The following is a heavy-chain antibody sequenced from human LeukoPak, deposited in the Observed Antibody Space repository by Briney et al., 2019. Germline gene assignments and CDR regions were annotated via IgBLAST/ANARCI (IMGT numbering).Heavy chain of an antibody. CDR2: IYYSRST. Sequence: PSETLSLTCTVSGGSISSYYWSWIRQPPGKGLEWIGYIYYSRSTNYNPSIKSRVTISVDTSKNQFSLKLSSVTAADTAVYYCARYDDYYDSSGYYADAFDIWGQGTMVTVSS. D-gene: IGHD3-22*01. J-gene: IGHJ3*02. CDR1: GGSISSYY. V-gene: IGHV4-59*01. CDR3: ARYDDYYDSSGYYADAFDI.